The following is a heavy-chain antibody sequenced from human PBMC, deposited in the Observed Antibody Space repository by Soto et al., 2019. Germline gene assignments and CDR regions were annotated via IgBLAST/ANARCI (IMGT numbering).Heavy chain of an antibody. V-gene: IGHV1-18*01. Sequence: GASVKVSCKASGYTFTSYGISWVRQAPGQGLEWMGWVSAYNGNTNYAQKLQGRVTMTTDTSTSTAYMELRSLRSDDTAVYYCARSLGSSGYYYKGAFDIWGQGTMVTVSS. D-gene: IGHD3-22*01. CDR1: GYTFTSYG. CDR2: VSAYNGNT. J-gene: IGHJ3*02. CDR3: ARSLGSSGYYYKGAFDI.